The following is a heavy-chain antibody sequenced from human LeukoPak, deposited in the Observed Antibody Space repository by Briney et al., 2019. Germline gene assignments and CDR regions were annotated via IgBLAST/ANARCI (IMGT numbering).Heavy chain of an antibody. CDR3: ARHIAYCGGDCYSYYFDY. CDR2: IYYSGST. D-gene: IGHD2-21*01. J-gene: IGHJ4*02. Sequence: SETLSLTCTVSGGSISSSSYYWGWIRQPPGKGLEWIGSIYYSGSTYYNPPLKSRVTMSVDTSKNQFSLKLSSVTAADTAVYYCARHIAYCGGDCYSYYFDYWGQGTLVTVSS. CDR1: GGSISSSSYY. V-gene: IGHV4-39*01.